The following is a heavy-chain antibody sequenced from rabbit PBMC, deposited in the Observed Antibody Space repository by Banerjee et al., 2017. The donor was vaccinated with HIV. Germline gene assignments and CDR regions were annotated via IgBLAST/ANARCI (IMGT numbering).Heavy chain of an antibody. CDR1: GFDFSSNA. D-gene: IGHD6-1*01. Sequence: QSLEESGGDLVKPGASLTLTCTASGFDFSSNAMCWVRQAPGKGLEWIGCIDAGSGTTYYANWAKGRFTISKTSSTTVTLQMTSLTAADTATYFCARDRDAGYGYGALDPWGPGTLVTVS. J-gene: IGHJ2*01. CDR2: IDAGSGTT. V-gene: IGHV1S40*01. CDR3: ARDRDAGYGYGALDP.